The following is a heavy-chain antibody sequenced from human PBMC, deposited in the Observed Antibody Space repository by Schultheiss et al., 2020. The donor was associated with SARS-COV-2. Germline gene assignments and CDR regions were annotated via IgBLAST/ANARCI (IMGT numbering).Heavy chain of an antibody. CDR1: GGSISGYF. D-gene: IGHD4-17*01. CDR3: ARDRFLVDYGDHYYYYGMDV. Sequence: SETLSLTCSVSGGSISGYFWSWIRQPPGKGLEWIGYFYNSGSPNYNPSLKSRVTISFDTSNNQLSLKLTSVTAADTAVYYCARDRFLVDYGDHYYYYGMDVWGQGTTVTVSS. V-gene: IGHV4-4*08. CDR2: FYNSGSP. J-gene: IGHJ6*02.